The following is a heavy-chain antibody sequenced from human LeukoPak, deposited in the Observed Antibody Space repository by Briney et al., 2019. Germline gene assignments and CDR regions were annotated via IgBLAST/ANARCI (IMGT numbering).Heavy chain of an antibody. V-gene: IGHV3-23*01. CDR1: EFTFSSYA. CDR2: ISGSGGST. D-gene: IGHD3-3*01. J-gene: IGHJ6*02. Sequence: PGGSLRLSCAASEFTFSSYAMSLVRQAPGKGLEWVSAISGSGGSTYYADSVKGRFTISRDNSKNTLYLQMNSLRAEDTAVYYCAKPRGFWSGYYEDVWGQGTTVTVSS. CDR3: AKPRGFWSGYYEDV.